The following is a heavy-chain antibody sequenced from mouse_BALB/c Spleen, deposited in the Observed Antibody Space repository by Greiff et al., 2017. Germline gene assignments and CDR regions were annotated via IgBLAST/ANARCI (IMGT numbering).Heavy chain of an antibody. CDR3: ARSARYELGNYLDY. J-gene: IGHJ2*01. Sequence: QVQLQQPGAELVMPGASVKMSCKASGYTFTDYWMHWVKQRPGQGLEWIGAIDTSDSYTSYNQKFKGKATLTVDESSSTAYMQLSSLTSEDSAVYNGARSARYELGNYLDYWGQGTTLTVSS. CDR2: IDTSDSYT. D-gene: IGHD2-14*01. V-gene: IGHV1-69*01. CDR1: GYTFTDYW.